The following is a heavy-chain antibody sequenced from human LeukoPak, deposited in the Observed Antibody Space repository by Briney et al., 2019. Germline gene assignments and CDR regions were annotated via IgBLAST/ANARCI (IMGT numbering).Heavy chain of an antibody. J-gene: IGHJ4*02. CDR3: ARVEYSYAPFDY. Sequence: ASVKVSCKASGGTFSSYAISWVRQAPGQGLEWMGGIIPIFGTANYAQKFQGRVTITADESTSTAYMELSSLRSEDTAAYYCARVEYSYAPFDYWGQGTLVTVSS. CDR2: IIPIFGTA. V-gene: IGHV1-69*13. CDR1: GGTFSSYA. D-gene: IGHD5-18*01.